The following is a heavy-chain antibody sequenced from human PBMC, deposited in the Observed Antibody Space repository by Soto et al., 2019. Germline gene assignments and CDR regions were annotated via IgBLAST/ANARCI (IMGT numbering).Heavy chain of an antibody. CDR3: ARDPPPRLAADNWFDP. V-gene: IGHV3-30-3*01. J-gene: IGHJ5*02. CDR1: GFTFSSYA. Sequence: QVQLVESGGGVVQPGRSPRLSCAASGFTFSSYAMHWVRQAPGKGLEWVAVISYDGSNKYYADSVKGRFTISRDNSKNTLYLQMNSLRAEDTAVYYCARDPPPRLAADNWFDPWGQGTLVTVSS. CDR2: ISYDGSNK.